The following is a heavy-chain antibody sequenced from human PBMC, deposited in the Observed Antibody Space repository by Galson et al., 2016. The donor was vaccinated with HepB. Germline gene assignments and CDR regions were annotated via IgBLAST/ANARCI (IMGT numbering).Heavy chain of an antibody. CDR1: GFTVSSNY. D-gene: IGHD3-3*01. J-gene: IGHJ4*02. Sequence: SLRLSCAASGFTVSSNYMSWVRQAPGKGLEWVSVIYSGGSTYYADSVKGRFTISRDNSKNTLYLQMNSLRAADTALYFCAKMGLLEWNVYYFTYWGQGTLVTVSS. CDR2: IYSGGST. CDR3: AKMGLLEWNVYYFTY. V-gene: IGHV3-53*01.